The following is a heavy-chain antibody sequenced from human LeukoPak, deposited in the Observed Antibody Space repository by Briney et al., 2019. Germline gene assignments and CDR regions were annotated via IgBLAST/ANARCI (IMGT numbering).Heavy chain of an antibody. V-gene: IGHV4-34*01. J-gene: IGHJ4*02. CDR2: INHSGST. CDR1: GGSFSGYY. Sequence: SETLSLTCAVYGGSFSGYYWSWIRQPPGKGPEWIGEINHSGSTNYNPSLKSRVTISVDTSKNQFSLKLSSVTAADTAVYYCARHYTYGPRRFDYWGQGTLVTVSS. CDR3: ARHYTYGPRRFDY. D-gene: IGHD4-11*01.